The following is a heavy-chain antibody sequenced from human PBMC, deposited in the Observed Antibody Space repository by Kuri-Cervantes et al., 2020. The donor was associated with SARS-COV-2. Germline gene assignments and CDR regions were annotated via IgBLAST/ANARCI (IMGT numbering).Heavy chain of an antibody. J-gene: IGHJ4*02. D-gene: IGHD2-21*01. Sequence: GGSLRLSCAASGFSFRTHGMHWVRQAPGKGLEWVAVISHDGKNKKCIASGKGRFTISRDNSQNTLYLHMKSLRSEDTAMYYCAKDRVGVQDFWGQGTLVTVSS. CDR2: ISHDGKNK. CDR1: GFSFRTHG. CDR3: AKDRVGVQDF. V-gene: IGHV3-30*18.